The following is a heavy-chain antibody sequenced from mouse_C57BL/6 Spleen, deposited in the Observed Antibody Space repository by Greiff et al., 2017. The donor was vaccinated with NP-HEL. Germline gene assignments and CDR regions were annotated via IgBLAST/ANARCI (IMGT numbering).Heavy chain of an antibody. J-gene: IGHJ2*01. CDR1: GFTFSDYG. CDR2: ISSGSSTI. V-gene: IGHV5-17*01. Sequence: EVKVEESGGGLVKPGGSLKLSCAASGFTFSDYGMHWVRQAPEKGLEWVAYISSGSSTIYYADTVKGRFTISRDNAKNTLFLQMTSLRSEDTAMYYCARRTMVKGYYFDYWGQGTTLTVSS. CDR3: ARRTMVKGYYFDY. D-gene: IGHD2-2*01.